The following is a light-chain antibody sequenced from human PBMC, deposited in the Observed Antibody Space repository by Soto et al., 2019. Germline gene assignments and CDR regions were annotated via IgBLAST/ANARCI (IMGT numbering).Light chain of an antibody. CDR1: QDISAY. V-gene: IGKV1-33*01. Sequence: DVQMTQSPSSLSASVGDRVTITCQASQDISAYLNWYQQKPGEAPKLLIYDGSKLHTGVPARFSGSGTATEFTLTISSLQPEDFAIYHCQQYVSLPYSFGRGTRLEIK. CDR3: QQYVSLPYS. J-gene: IGKJ2*03. CDR2: DGS.